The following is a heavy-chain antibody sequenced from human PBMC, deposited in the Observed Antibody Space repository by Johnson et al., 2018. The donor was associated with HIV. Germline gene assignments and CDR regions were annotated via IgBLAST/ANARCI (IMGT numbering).Heavy chain of an antibody. Sequence: VQLVESGGGLVQPGGSLRLSCAASGFPFSRYDMHWVRQVPVKGLEWVAATGTTGDTYYPASVRGRFTISRDNSNNKVFLQMNSLRAEDTAVYYCAKDPAVVPPICFDVWGQGTVVTVSS. V-gene: IGHV3-13*01. J-gene: IGHJ3*01. CDR1: GFPFSRYD. CDR2: TGTTGDT. D-gene: IGHD2-2*01. CDR3: AKDPAVVPPICFDV.